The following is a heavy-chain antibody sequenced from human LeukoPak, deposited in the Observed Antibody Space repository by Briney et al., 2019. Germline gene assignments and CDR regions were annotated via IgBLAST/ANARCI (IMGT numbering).Heavy chain of an antibody. Sequence: GGSLRLSCAASGSTFSSYWMNWVRQAPGKGLEWVANMKQDGSERYYVDSGKGRFTISRDNAKNSLYLQMNSLRAKDTAVYYCARDGVGAFDIWGQGTMVTVSS. V-gene: IGHV3-7*04. D-gene: IGHD3-10*01. CDR2: MKQDGSER. CDR3: ARDGVGAFDI. J-gene: IGHJ3*02. CDR1: GSTFSSYW.